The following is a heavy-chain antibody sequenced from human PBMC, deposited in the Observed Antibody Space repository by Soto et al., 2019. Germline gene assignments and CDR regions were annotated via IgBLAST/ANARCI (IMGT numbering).Heavy chain of an antibody. D-gene: IGHD6-6*01. J-gene: IGHJ5*02. CDR1: GFTFSSYA. CDR2: ISDGGYST. V-gene: IGHV3-23*01. Sequence: GGSLRLSCAASGFTFSSYAMSWVRQAPGKGLEWVSSISDGGYSTYYADSVKGRFTISRDNSRNTLYLQMNSLRAEDTAIYYCAKDTRYSSSSLWFDPWGQGTLVTVSS. CDR3: AKDTRYSSSSLWFDP.